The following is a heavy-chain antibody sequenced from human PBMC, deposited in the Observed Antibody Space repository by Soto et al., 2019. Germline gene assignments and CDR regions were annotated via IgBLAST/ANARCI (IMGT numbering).Heavy chain of an antibody. CDR3: ARHEVNPTYAH. D-gene: IGHD3-16*01. CDR2: IYYSGTT. J-gene: IGHJ4*02. V-gene: IGHV4-39*01. Sequence: SETLSLTCTVSGGSISSSTHYWAWVRQHPGKGLERIGSIYYSGTTYYNPSVKSRVTISVDTSMNQFSLKLRSVTAADTAVYFCARHEVNPTYAHRGPGTLVTVSS. CDR1: GGSISSSTHY.